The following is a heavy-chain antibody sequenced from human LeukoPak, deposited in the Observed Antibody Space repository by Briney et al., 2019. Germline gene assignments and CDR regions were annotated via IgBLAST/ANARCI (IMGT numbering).Heavy chain of an antibody. V-gene: IGHV1-18*01. Sequence: ASVKVSCKASGYTFTSYGISWVRQAPGQGLEWMGWISAYNGNTNYAQKLQGRVTMTTGTSTSTAYMELRSLRSDDTAVYYCARGTGYYYGSGSYYFDPWGQGTLVTVSS. D-gene: IGHD3-10*01. CDR3: ARGTGYYYGSGSYYFDP. J-gene: IGHJ5*02. CDR1: GYTFTSYG. CDR2: ISAYNGNT.